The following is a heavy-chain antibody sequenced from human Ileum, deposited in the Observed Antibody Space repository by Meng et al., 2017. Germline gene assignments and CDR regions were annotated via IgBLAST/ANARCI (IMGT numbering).Heavy chain of an antibody. V-gene: IGHV3-11*01. CDR2: ISHTGDTI. D-gene: IGHD3-10*01. Sequence: QVQLRDYGGTLVKLGGSLGLACSASGLTFRDHYMTWIRQAPGKGLEWVSYISHTGDTIYYSDSVRGRFTVSRENANNLLFLQMNSLRAEDTALYYCGRGHFGLDYWGPGTLVTVSS. CDR1: GLTFRDHY. J-gene: IGHJ4*02. CDR3: GRGHFGLDY.